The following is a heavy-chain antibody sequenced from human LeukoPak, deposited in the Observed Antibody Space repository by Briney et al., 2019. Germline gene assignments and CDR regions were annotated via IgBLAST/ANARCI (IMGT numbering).Heavy chain of an antibody. J-gene: IGHJ4*02. CDR3: AKATGTLGN. V-gene: IGHV3-30*18. CDR1: GFTFSSYG. Sequence: GGSLRLSCAASGFTFSSYGMHWVRQAPGKGLEWVAVISYDGSNKYYADSVKGRFTISRDNSKNTLYLQMNSLTAEDTAMYYCAKATGTLGNWGQGTLVTVSS. D-gene: IGHD1-1*01. CDR2: ISYDGSNK.